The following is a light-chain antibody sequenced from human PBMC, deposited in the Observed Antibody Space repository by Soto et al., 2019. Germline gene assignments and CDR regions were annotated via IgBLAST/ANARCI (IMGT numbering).Light chain of an antibody. CDR2: AAS. V-gene: IGKV1-39*01. Sequence: DIQMTQSPSSLSASVGDRVTITCRASQSISSYLNWYQQKPGKAPKLLIYAASSLQSWVPSRFCGSGSGTDFSLTISSLQPEDFATCYCQQSDSTPQTFGQGTKVEIK. CDR3: QQSDSTPQT. CDR1: QSISSY. J-gene: IGKJ1*01.